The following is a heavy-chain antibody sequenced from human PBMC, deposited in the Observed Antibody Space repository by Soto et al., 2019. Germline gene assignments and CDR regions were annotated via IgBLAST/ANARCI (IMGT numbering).Heavy chain of an antibody. CDR3: ANYYDSSGLDF. CDR1: GGPLSSSSYY. Sequence: XTLSLACTVSGGPLSSSSYYWGWIRQPPGKGLEWIGSIYYSGSNYYNPSLKIRITISVETSKNQFSLRLSAVTAADTAVYYCANYYDSSGLDFWGQGTLGTVS. V-gene: IGHV4-39*01. J-gene: IGHJ4*02. CDR2: IYYSGSN. D-gene: IGHD3-22*01.